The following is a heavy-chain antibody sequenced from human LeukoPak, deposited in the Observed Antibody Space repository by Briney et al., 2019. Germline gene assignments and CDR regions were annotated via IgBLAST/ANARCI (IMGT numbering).Heavy chain of an antibody. V-gene: IGHV4-31*03. CDR3: AREYYDILTGYYSNWFDP. CDR2: IYYSGST. Sequence: SETLSLTCTVSGGSISSGGYYWSWIRQHPGKGLEWIGYIYYSGSTYYNPSLKSRVTISVDTSKNQFSLKLSSVTAADTAVYYCAREYYDILTGYYSNWFDPWGQGTLVTVSS. CDR1: GGSISSGGYY. D-gene: IGHD3-9*01. J-gene: IGHJ5*02.